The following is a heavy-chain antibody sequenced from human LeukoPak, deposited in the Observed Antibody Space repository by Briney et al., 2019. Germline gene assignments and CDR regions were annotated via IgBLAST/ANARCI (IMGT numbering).Heavy chain of an antibody. CDR2: INHSGST. D-gene: IGHD5-18*01. V-gene: IGHV4-34*01. CDR1: GGSFSGYY. J-gene: IGHJ4*02. Sequence: SETLSLTCAVYGGSFSGYYWSWIRQPPGKGLEWIGEINHSGSTNYNPSLKSRVTISVDTSKNQFSLKLSSVTAADTAVYYCARADTAMVSKLDYWGQGTLVTVSS. CDR3: ARADTAMVSKLDY.